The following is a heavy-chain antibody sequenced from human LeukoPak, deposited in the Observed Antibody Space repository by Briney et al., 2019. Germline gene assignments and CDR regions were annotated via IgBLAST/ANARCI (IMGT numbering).Heavy chain of an antibody. J-gene: IGHJ6*03. Sequence: SQTLSLTCAISGDSVSSNSAAWNWIRQSPSRGLEWLGRTYYRSKWYNDYAVSVKSRITINPDTSKNQFSLQLNSVTPEDTAVYYCAREIRTTSVPPGYYYYYMDVWGKGTTVTVSS. CDR3: AREIRTTSVPPGYYYYYMDV. CDR1: GDSVSSNSAA. D-gene: IGHD1-7*01. V-gene: IGHV6-1*01. CDR2: TYYRSKWYN.